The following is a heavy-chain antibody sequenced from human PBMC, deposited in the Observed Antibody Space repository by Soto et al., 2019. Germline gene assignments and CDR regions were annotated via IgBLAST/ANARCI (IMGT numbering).Heavy chain of an antibody. V-gene: IGHV3-23*01. CDR2: ISGNGGST. J-gene: IGHJ3*02. CDR1: GFTFSDHY. CDR3: AKAFYYDSSGYYSFGAFDI. Sequence: GGSLRLSCAASGFTFSDHYMTWIRQAPGKGLEWVSAISGNGGSTYYADSVKGRFTISRDNSKNTLYLQMNSLRAEDTAVYYCAKAFYYDSSGYYSFGAFDIWGQGTMVTVSS. D-gene: IGHD3-22*01.